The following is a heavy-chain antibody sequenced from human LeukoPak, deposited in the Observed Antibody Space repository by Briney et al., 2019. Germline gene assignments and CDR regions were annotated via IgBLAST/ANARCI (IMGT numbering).Heavy chain of an antibody. J-gene: IGHJ2*01. CDR2: IYYSGST. V-gene: IGHV4-59*01. CDR3: ARAEDFGDPGDFDL. CDR1: GGSISSYY. D-gene: IGHD4-17*01. Sequence: SETLSLTCTVSGGSISSYYWSWIRQPPGKGLEWIGYIYYSGSTNYNPSLKSQVTISVDTSKNQFSLKLSSATAADTAVYYCARAEDFGDPGDFDLWGRGTLVTVSS.